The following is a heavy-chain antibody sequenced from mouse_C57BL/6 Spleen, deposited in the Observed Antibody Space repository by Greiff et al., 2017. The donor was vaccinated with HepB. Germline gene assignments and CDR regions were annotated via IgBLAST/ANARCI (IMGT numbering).Heavy chain of an antibody. CDR1: GFTFSDYG. V-gene: IGHV5-17*01. Sequence: DVKLVESGGGLVKPGGSLKLSCAASGFTFSDYGMHWVRQAPEKGLEWVAYISSGSSTIYYADTVKGRCTISRDNAKNTLFLQMTSLRSEDTAMYYCARRLTGTDWYFDVWGTGTTVTVSS. CDR3: ARRLTGTDWYFDV. CDR2: ISSGSSTI. D-gene: IGHD4-1*01. J-gene: IGHJ1*03.